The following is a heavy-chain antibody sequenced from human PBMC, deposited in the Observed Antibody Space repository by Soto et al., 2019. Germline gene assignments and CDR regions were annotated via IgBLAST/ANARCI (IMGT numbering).Heavy chain of an antibody. D-gene: IGHD3-10*01. Sequence: QVQLVQAGAEVKKPGASVKVSCKASGYTFTSYDINWVRQATGQGLEWMGWMNPNSGTTGDAQKFQGSITMTRNTSISRAYMELSSLRAEDTAVYYCPLRAVIIKRDYYYYGMDVWGQGTTVIVCS. J-gene: IGHJ6*02. V-gene: IGHV1-8*01. CDR1: GYTFTSYD. CDR3: PLRAVIIKRDYYYYGMDV. CDR2: MNPNSGTT.